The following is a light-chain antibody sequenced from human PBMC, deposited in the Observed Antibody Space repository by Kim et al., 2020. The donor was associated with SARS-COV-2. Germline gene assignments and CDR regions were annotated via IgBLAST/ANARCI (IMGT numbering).Light chain of an antibody. CDR2: DAS. V-gene: IGKV3-11*01. CDR3: QQRSNWYT. Sequence: LSLSPGERATLSCRASLSVSSYLAWYQQKPGQAPRLLIYDASNRATGIPARFSGSGSGTDFTLTISSLEPEDFAVYYCQQRSNWYTFGQGTKLEI. CDR1: LSVSSY. J-gene: IGKJ2*01.